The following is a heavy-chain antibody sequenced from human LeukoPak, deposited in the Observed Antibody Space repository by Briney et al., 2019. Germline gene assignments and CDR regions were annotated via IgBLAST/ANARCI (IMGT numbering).Heavy chain of an antibody. D-gene: IGHD6-19*01. CDR1: GYTFTSYY. V-gene: IGHV1-46*01. J-gene: IGHJ5*02. CDR2: INPSGGST. Sequence: ASVKVSCKASGYTFTSYYIHWVRQAPGQGLEWMGLINPSGGSTNYAQKFQGRVTMTRDTSTSTVYMELSSLRSEDTAVYYCARRTAVLPDWFDPWGQGTLVTVSS. CDR3: ARRTAVLPDWFDP.